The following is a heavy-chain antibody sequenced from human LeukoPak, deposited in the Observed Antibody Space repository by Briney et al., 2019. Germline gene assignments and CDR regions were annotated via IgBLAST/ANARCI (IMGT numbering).Heavy chain of an antibody. Sequence: TSETLSLTCAVSGGSISSYYWSWIRQPPGKGLEWIGYIYYSGSTKYNPSLKSRVTISLDTSTNQFPLKLSSMTAADTAVYYCARGAEGVSYCGYLVPFYYYYGMDVWGQGTTVTVSS. CDR3: ARGAEGVSYCGYLVPFYYYYGMDV. V-gene: IGHV4-59*01. CDR1: GGSISSYY. J-gene: IGHJ6*02. D-gene: IGHD2-21*01. CDR2: IYYSGST.